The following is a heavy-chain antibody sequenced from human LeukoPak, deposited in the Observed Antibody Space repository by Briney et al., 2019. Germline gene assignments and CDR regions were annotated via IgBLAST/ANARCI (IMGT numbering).Heavy chain of an antibody. V-gene: IGHV3-74*01. J-gene: IGHJ4*02. CDR2: ISGDGTTT. D-gene: IGHD2-15*01. Sequence: AGGSLRLSCADSGFTFRNEWMHWVRQAPRKGLLWVSRISGDGTTTNYADSVKGRFTISRDNAKNMLYLQMDSLRAEDTAVYYCAGTWSFDYWGQGTLVTVSS. CDR1: GFTFRNEW. CDR3: AGTWSFDY.